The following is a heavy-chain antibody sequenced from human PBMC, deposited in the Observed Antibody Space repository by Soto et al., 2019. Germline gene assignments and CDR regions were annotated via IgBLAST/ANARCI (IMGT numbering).Heavy chain of an antibody. CDR3: ARDPHYYDSSGCCAFDI. J-gene: IGHJ3*02. CDR2: ISAYNGNT. CDR1: GYTFTSYG. Sequence: QVQLVQSGAEVKKPGASVKVSCKASGYTFTSYGISWVRQAPGQGLEWMGWISAYNGNTNYAQKLQGRVTMSTDTSTSTAYMELRSLRSDDTAVYYCARDPHYYDSSGCCAFDIWGQGTMVTVSS. V-gene: IGHV1-18*01. D-gene: IGHD3-22*01.